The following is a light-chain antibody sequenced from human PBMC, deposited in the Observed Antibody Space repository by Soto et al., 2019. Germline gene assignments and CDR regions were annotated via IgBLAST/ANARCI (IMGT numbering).Light chain of an antibody. J-gene: IGLJ1*01. CDR1: NIGSKS. CDR2: DNS. V-gene: IGLV3-21*02. CDR3: QVWDSSGDHPV. Sequence: SYELTQPPSVSVAPGQTARITCGGKNIGSKSVHWHQQKPGQAPVLVVYDNSDRPSGIPERFSGSNSGNTATLTITRVEAGDGADYYCQVWDSSGDHPVFGTGTKVTVL.